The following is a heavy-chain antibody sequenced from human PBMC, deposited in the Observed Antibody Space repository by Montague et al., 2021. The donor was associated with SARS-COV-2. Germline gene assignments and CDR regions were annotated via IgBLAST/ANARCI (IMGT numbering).Heavy chain of an antibody. D-gene: IGHD3-22*01. V-gene: IGHV3-23*01. CDR3: AKAHYYDSSGYYF. Sequence: SLRLSCAASGVTFSYYAMSWVRQAPGKGLEWVSTISGSGGTTYYADSVKGRFTISRDNSKNTLYLRMNSLRAEDTAVYYCAKAHYYDSSGYYFWGQGTLVTVSS. J-gene: IGHJ4*02. CDR2: ISGSGGTT. CDR1: GVTFSYYA.